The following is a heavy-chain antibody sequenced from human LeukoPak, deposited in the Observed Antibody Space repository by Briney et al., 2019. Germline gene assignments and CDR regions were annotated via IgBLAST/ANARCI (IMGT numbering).Heavy chain of an antibody. D-gene: IGHD3-10*01. Sequence: GGSLRLSCAASGFTFNHFWMSWIRQAPGKGLVWVSRINTDGSITNYADSVKGRFSISRDNAKNTLYLQMSSLRAEDTAVYYCARDRGPRTGFMVREAYDYWGQGTLVTVSS. J-gene: IGHJ4*02. CDR3: ARDRGPRTGFMVREAYDY. V-gene: IGHV3-74*01. CDR1: GFTFNHFW. CDR2: INTDGSIT.